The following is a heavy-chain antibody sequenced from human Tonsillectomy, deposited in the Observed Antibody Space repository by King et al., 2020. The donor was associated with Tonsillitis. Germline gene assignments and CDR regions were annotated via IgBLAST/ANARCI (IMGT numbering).Heavy chain of an antibody. D-gene: IGHD2-2*01. CDR1: GFSFNNAW. CDR3: TTRYCSGTDCYEAYFDY. Sequence: VQLVESGGGLVKPGGSLRLSCAASGFSFNNAWMSWVRQAPGRGLEWVGRIKSKTDGVTTDYAAPVKGRFNISRDDSKNMLFLQMDSLKTEDTAVYYCTTRYCSGTDCYEAYFDYWGQGTLVTGSS. CDR2: IKSKTDGVTT. J-gene: IGHJ4*02. V-gene: IGHV3-15*01.